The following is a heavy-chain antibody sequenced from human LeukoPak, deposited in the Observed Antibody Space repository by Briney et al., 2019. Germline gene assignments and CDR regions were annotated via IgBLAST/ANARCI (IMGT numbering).Heavy chain of an antibody. CDR2: IFYSGNT. Sequence: SETLSLTCTVSGDSISSYYWSWIRQSPGKGLEWIGYIFYSGNTNYNPSLKSRVTISVDTSMNQFSLKLSSVTAADTAVYYCARLGVRGVIIDYWGQGTLVTVSS. J-gene: IGHJ4*02. V-gene: IGHV4-59*08. CDR1: GDSISSYY. CDR3: ARLGVRGVIIDY. D-gene: IGHD3-10*01.